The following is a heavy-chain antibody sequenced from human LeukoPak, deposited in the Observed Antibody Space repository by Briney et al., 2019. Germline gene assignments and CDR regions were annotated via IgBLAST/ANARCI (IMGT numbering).Heavy chain of an antibody. Sequence: SETLSLTCTVSGGSISSSSYYWGWIRQPPGKGLEWIGSIYYSGSTYYNPSLKSRVTISVDTSKNQFSLKLSSVTAADTAVYYCARFDSSGWSDDAFDIRGQGTMVTVSS. CDR2: IYYSGST. J-gene: IGHJ3*02. CDR3: ARFDSSGWSDDAFDI. CDR1: GGSISSSSYY. D-gene: IGHD6-19*01. V-gene: IGHV4-39*01.